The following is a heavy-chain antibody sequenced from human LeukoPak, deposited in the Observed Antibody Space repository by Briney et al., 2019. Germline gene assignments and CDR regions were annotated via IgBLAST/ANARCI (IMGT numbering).Heavy chain of an antibody. D-gene: IGHD5-12*01. CDR2: MRGSGGST. Sequence: GGSLRLSCAASGFTLSSYAMSWVRQAPGKGLEWVSVMRGSGGSTYYADSVKGRFTISRDNSKNTLYLQMNSLRAEDTAVYYCAKGIRRGNSGYDYESVFDYWGQGTLVTVSS. CDR3: AKGIRRGNSGYDYESVFDY. V-gene: IGHV3-23*01. J-gene: IGHJ4*02. CDR1: GFTLSSYA.